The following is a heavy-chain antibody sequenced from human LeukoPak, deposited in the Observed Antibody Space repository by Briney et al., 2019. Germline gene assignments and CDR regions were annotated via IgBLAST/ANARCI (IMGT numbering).Heavy chain of an antibody. J-gene: IGHJ3*01. CDR1: GFTFSNYD. CDR2: IGTGGHT. Sequence: GGSLRLSCSASGFTFSNYDMHWVRQEKGKGLEWVSSIGTGGHTYYAPSVKGRFTISRENAKNSLYLQMNSLRAGDTAIYYCTRGGLEAPCDVGGQGTMVAVSS. D-gene: IGHD5-24*01. V-gene: IGHV3-13*01. CDR3: TRGGLEAPCDV.